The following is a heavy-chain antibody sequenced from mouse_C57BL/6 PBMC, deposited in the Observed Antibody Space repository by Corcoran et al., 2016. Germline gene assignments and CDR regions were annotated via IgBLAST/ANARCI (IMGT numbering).Heavy chain of an antibody. J-gene: IGHJ1*03. Sequence: EVQLQQSGPELVKPGASVKISCKASGYTFTDYYMNWVKQSHGKSLEWSGDINPNNGGTSYNQKFKGKATLTVDKSSSTAYMELRSLTSEDSAVYYCARWHWYFDVWGTGTTVTVSS. CDR2: INPNNGGT. V-gene: IGHV1-26*01. CDR1: GYTFTDYY. CDR3: ARWHWYFDV.